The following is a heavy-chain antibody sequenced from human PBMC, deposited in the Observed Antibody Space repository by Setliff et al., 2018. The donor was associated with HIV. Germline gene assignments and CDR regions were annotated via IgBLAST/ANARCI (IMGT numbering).Heavy chain of an antibody. J-gene: IGHJ4*02. Sequence: GGSLRLSCEASGFTFSSYAMHWVRQAPGKGLGWVAFLRFDGSNQYYADSVKGRFTISRDNSRNTLYLQMHSLTPEDTAVYYCAKDVARRLAAIGRRGFFDSWGQETLVTVSS. CDR1: GFTFSSYA. CDR2: LRFDGSNQ. CDR3: AKDVARRLAAIGRRGFFDS. D-gene: IGHD6-13*01. V-gene: IGHV3-30*02.